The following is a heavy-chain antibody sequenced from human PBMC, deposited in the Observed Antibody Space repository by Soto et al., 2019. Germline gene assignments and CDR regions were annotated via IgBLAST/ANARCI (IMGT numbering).Heavy chain of an antibody. CDR3: AHRHRDSAGLFDY. Sequence: QITLKESGPTLVKTKQTLTLTCTFSGFSLSTSAVGVGWISQAPGKALEWLTVIYGDDDKRSSTSLRSRLTITKDTSKNQVVLTMTNMDPVDTATYYCAHRHRDSAGLFDYWGQGTRVTVSS. CDR2: IYGDDDK. V-gene: IGHV2-5*02. J-gene: IGHJ4*02. CDR1: GFSLSTSAVG.